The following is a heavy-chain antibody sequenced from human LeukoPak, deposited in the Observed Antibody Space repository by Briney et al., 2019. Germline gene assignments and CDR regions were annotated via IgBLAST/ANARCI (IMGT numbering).Heavy chain of an antibody. CDR1: GGSMSSYY. Sequence: RSETLSLTCPVSGGSMSSYYWSWIGQPPGKGLEGIGYIYYSGTTNYNPSLKSRVPMSVDTSKTQFSLKLSFVAAADTAVYYSARVRIAVAGTPGSTDYWGQGTLVTVSS. V-gene: IGHV4-59*01. CDR2: IYYSGTT. CDR3: ARVRIAVAGTPGSTDY. J-gene: IGHJ4*02. D-gene: IGHD6-19*01.